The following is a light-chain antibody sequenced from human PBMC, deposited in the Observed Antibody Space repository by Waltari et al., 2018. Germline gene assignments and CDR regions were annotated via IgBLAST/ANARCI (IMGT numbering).Light chain of an antibody. CDR1: QSVSSN. J-gene: IGKJ1*01. CDR2: VAS. V-gene: IGKV3-15*01. Sequence: EIAMTQSPATLSVSPGERATLSCRASQSVSSNLAWYQQKPGPAPRLLIYVASTRATGIPGRLSGSGSRTEFTITISSLQSEDFAVYYCQQYNNWPPSWTFGQGTKVEIK. CDR3: QQYNNWPPSWT.